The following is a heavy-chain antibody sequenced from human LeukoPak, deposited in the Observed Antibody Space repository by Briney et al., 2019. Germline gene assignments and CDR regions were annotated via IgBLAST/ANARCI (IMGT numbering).Heavy chain of an antibody. D-gene: IGHD6-19*01. CDR3: ATLNSGWYYFDY. V-gene: IGHV1-24*01. CDR2: FDPEDGET. CDR1: GYTLTELS. J-gene: IGHJ4*02. Sequence: ASVKVSCKVSGYTLTELSMHWVRRAPGKGLEWMGGFDPEDGETIYAQKFQGRVTMTEDTSTDTAYMELSSLRSEDTAVYYCATLNSGWYYFDYWGQGTLVSVSS.